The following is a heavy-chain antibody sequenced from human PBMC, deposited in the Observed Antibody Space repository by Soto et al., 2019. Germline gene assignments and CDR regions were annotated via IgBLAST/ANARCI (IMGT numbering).Heavy chain of an antibody. CDR3: ARDRGGVASNWFDP. D-gene: IGHD3-10*01. V-gene: IGHV4-59*01. CDR1: GGSISSYY. J-gene: IGHJ5*02. Sequence: QVQLQESGPGLVKPSETLSLTCTVSGGSISSYYWSWIPQPPGKGLEWIGYIHYSGSTKYNPSLKRRVTISVDTAKNQFSLKLSSVTAADTAVYYCARDRGGVASNWFDPWGQGTLVTVSS. CDR2: IHYSGST.